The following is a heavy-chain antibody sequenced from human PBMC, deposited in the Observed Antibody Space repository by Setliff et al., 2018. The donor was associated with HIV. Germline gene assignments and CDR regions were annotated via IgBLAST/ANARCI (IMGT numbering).Heavy chain of an antibody. D-gene: IGHD3-3*01. CDR1: GYTFTGHY. CDR2: INGNSGGT. Sequence: ASVKVSCKASGYTFTGHYMHWVRQAPGQGLEWMGRINGNSGGTNYAQKFQGRVTMTTDTTTSTAYMELRSLRSDDTAVYYCARDAPAEYYDFWSGYILWDVWGKGTTVTVSS. V-gene: IGHV1-2*06. J-gene: IGHJ6*04. CDR3: ARDAPAEYYDFWSGYILWDV.